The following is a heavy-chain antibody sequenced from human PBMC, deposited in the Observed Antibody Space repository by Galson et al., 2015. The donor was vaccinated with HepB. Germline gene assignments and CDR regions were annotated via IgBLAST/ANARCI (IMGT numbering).Heavy chain of an antibody. J-gene: IGHJ1*01. CDR3: VAGPFGPRFQFWYSPVYLQH. CDR1: GGSFTNYD. Sequence: ETLSLTCSVSGGSFTNYDWNWVRQAPGKGPEWIGEVNRGGSANVNPSLQSRVTITRDTSKSQFSLRLSSITAAATAMYYCVAGPFGPRFQFWYSPVYLQHWGRGTQVIVSS. V-gene: IGHV4-34*01. D-gene: IGHD2-21*01. CDR2: VNRGGSA.